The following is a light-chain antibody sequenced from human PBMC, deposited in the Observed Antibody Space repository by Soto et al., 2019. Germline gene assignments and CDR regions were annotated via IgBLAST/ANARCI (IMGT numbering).Light chain of an antibody. Sequence: QSVLTQPPSASRTPGQRVTISCSGSSSNIGRNTVTWYQQVPGTAPNLLISNNHRRPSGVPDRFSASKSGTSASLAISGLRSEDETDYYCAAWDDGLNGWVFGGGTKLTVL. V-gene: IGLV1-44*01. CDR2: NNH. CDR3: AAWDDGLNGWV. J-gene: IGLJ3*02. CDR1: SSNIGRNT.